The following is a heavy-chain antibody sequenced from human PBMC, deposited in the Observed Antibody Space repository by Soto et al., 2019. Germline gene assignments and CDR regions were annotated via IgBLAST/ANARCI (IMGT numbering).Heavy chain of an antibody. CDR2: ISGYNGNT. Sequence: SVKVSCKASGYTFSSIGISWVRQAPGQGLEWMGLISGYNGNTKYAQKFQDRVTMTADTSTRTAFMEVRSLTSDDTGVYFCAATGGNYFGLDVWGQGTTVTV. J-gene: IGHJ6*02. CDR1: GYTFSSIG. CDR3: AATGGNYFGLDV. V-gene: IGHV1-18*01. D-gene: IGHD2-8*02.